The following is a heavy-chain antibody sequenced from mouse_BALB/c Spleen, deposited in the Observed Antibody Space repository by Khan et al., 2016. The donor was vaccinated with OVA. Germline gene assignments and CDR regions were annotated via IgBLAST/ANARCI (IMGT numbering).Heavy chain of an antibody. V-gene: IGHV9-3-1*01. CDR3: ARSASYWFFDV. D-gene: IGHD6-1*01. CDR2: INTYTGEP. J-gene: IGHJ1*01. CDR1: GYTFTNYG. Sequence: QIQLVQSGPELKKPGETVKISCKASGYTFTNYGMNWVKQAPGKGLKWMGWINTYTGEPTYADDFKGRFAFSLETSANTAYLQINNLKNDDTATYFCARSASYWFFDVWGAETTVTVAS.